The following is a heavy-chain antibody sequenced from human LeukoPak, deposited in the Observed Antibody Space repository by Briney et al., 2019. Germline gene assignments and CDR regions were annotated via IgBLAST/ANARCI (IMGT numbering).Heavy chain of an antibody. V-gene: IGHV4-4*07. J-gene: IGHJ3*02. D-gene: IGHD5-18*01. CDR2: IYTSGST. CDR3: ARDFDTAMGEDAFDI. CDR1: GGSISSYY. Sequence: SETLSLTCTVSGGSISSYYWSWIRQPAGKGLEWIGRIYTSGSTNYNPSLKSRVTMSVDTSKNQFSLTLSSVTAADTAVYYCARDFDTAMGEDAFDIWGQGTMVTVSS.